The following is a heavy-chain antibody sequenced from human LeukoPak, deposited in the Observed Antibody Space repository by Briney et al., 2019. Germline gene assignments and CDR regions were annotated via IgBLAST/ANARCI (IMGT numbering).Heavy chain of an antibody. Sequence: GGSLRLSCSASGFTFSNYPMHWVRQAPGKGLEYVSVVNTNGGATFYADSVKGRSTISRDNSKNTVYLQISSLRGEDTAMYYCVRGWRIMDVWGQGTTVTVSS. CDR2: VNTNGGAT. V-gene: IGHV3-64D*06. D-gene: IGHD5-24*01. CDR3: VRGWRIMDV. J-gene: IGHJ6*02. CDR1: GFTFSNYP.